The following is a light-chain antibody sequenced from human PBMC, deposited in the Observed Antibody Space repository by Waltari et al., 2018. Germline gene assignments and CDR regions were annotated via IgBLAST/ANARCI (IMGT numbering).Light chain of an antibody. V-gene: IGLV2-23*02. CDR2: EVS. Sequence: QSALTQPASVSGSPGQSITISCTGTSSDVGSYNLVSWYQQHPGKAPKLMIYEVSKLPSGVSNRFSGSKSGNTASLTIAGLQAEDEADYYCCSYAGSSTNVIFGGGTKLTVL. CDR3: CSYAGSSTNVI. J-gene: IGLJ2*01. CDR1: SSDVGSYNL.